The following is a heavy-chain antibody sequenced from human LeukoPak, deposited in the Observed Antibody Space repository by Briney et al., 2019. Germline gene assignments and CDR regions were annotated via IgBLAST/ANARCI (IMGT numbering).Heavy chain of an antibody. D-gene: IGHD4-11*01. Sequence: SGGSLRLSCAASGFTFSDYWMHWVRQAPGKGLEWVANIKQDGSEKYYVGSVKGRFSISRDNARNSVYLQMNSLRAEDTAVYYCARHLSNGAIDYWGRGTLVTVSS. CDR1: GFTFSDYW. CDR3: ARHLSNGAIDY. V-gene: IGHV3-7*03. J-gene: IGHJ4*02. CDR2: IKQDGSEK.